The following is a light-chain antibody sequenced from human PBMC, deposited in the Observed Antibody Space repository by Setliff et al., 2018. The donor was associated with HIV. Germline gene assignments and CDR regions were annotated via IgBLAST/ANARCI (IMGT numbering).Light chain of an antibody. CDR3: QSFDSSLNGYV. CDR2: ANS. J-gene: IGLJ1*01. Sequence: QSALTQPPSVSGAPGQRVTISCTGSSSTIGAVYDVHWYQQFPGTAPKVLIYANSNRPSGVPDRFSGSKSGTSASLAITGLQAEDEADYFCQSFDSSLNGYVFGTGTKV. V-gene: IGLV1-40*01. CDR1: SSTIGAVYD.